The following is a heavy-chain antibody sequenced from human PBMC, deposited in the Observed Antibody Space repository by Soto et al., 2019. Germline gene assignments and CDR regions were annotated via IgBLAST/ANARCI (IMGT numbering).Heavy chain of an antibody. V-gene: IGHV1-18*01. CDR1: GYIFSTYG. CDR3: ARRAGTSHHVDY. CDR2: ISAYTYNT. Sequence: QVQLVQSGAEVKKPGASVKVSCQASGYIFSTYGISWVRQAPGQGLEWMGWISAYTYNTNYAQKFQGRVTMTTDSSTRTAYLDLRSLRSDDTAVYYSARRAGTSHHVDYWGEATLVTVSS. J-gene: IGHJ4*02. D-gene: IGHD1-7*01.